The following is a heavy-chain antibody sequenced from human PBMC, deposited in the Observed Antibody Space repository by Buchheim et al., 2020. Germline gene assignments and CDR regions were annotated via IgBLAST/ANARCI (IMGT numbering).Heavy chain of an antibody. V-gene: IGHV3-30*18. D-gene: IGHD2-2*01. CDR2: ISNDGRDT. CDR1: GFTFSSYA. CDR3: AKDKATSADYYFDY. Sequence: QVQLVESGGGVVQPGRSLRLSCAASGFTFSSYAMHWVRQAPGKGLEWVTVISNDGRDTHYADSVRGRFTISRDNSKNTLFLQMNSLRPEDTAVYYCAKDKATSADYYFDYWGQGTL. J-gene: IGHJ4*02.